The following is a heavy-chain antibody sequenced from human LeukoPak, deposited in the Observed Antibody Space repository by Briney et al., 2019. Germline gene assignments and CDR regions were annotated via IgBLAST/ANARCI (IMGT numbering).Heavy chain of an antibody. CDR1: RFAFSSYG. J-gene: IGHJ4*02. Sequence: GGSLRLSCAASRFAFSSYGMHWVRQAPGMGLEWVAVISHDGGNIYYADSFKGRFTISRDNSKNTLYLQMNSLRTEDTAVYYCAKKGPGTVVAGMDYWGQGTLVTVSS. V-gene: IGHV3-30*18. D-gene: IGHD6-19*01. CDR2: ISHDGGNI. CDR3: AKKGPGTVVAGMDY.